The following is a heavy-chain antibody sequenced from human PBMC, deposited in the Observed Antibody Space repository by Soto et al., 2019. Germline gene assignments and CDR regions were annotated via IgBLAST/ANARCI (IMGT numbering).Heavy chain of an antibody. CDR1: GFTFSSYS. Sequence: GGSLRLSCAASGFTFSSYSMNWVRQAPGKAPGKGLEWVSSISSSSSYIYYADSVKGRFTISRDNAKNTLYLQMNSQRAEDTAVYYCARDRGGDFDYWGQGTLATVSS. V-gene: IGHV3-21*01. CDR2: ISSSSSYI. D-gene: IGHD3-16*01. J-gene: IGHJ4*02. CDR3: ARDRGGDFDY.